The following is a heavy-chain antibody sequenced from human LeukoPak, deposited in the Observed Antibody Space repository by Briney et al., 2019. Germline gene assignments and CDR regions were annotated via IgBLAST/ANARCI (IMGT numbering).Heavy chain of an antibody. Sequence: GASVKVSCKASGGTFSSYAISWVRQAPGQGLERMGGIIPIFGTANYAQKFQGRVTITADESTSTAYMELSSLRSEDTAVYYCAREAGYSSGWFDYWGQGTLVTVSS. CDR1: GGTFSSYA. J-gene: IGHJ4*02. CDR2: IIPIFGTA. V-gene: IGHV1-69*01. CDR3: AREAGYSSGWFDY. D-gene: IGHD6-19*01.